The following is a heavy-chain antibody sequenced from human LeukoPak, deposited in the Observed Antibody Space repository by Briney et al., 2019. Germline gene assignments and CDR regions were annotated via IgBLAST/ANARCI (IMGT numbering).Heavy chain of an antibody. CDR1: GFTFSSYG. J-gene: IGHJ4*02. D-gene: IGHD3-9*01. CDR3: ARWGATGYGDY. CDR2: ISDSSSTI. V-gene: IGHV3-48*03. Sequence: QPGGSLRLSCAASGFTFSSYGMNWVRQAPGKGLERVSYISDSSSTIYYADSVKGRLTISRDNAKNSLYLQMNSLRAEDTAVYYCARWGATGYGDYWGQGTLVTVSS.